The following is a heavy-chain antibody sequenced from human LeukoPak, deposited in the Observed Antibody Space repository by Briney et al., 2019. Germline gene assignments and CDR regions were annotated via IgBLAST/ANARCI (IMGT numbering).Heavy chain of an antibody. CDR2: ISSSSSYI. J-gene: IGHJ4*02. D-gene: IGHD6-19*01. CDR3: ARDSSGWPPADY. V-gene: IGHV3-21*01. CDR1: GFTFSSYS. Sequence: GGSLRLSCAASGFTFSSYSMNWVRQAPGRGLEWVSSISSSSSYIYYADSVKGRSTISRDNAKNSLYLQMNSLRAEDTAVCYCARDSSGWPPADYWGQGTLVTVSS.